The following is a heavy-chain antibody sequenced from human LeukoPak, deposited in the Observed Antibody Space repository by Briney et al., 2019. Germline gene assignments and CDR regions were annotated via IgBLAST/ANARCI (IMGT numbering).Heavy chain of an antibody. CDR1: GFTFSNAW. D-gene: IGHD3-22*01. Sequence: GGSLRLSCAASGFTFSNAWMSWVRQAPGKRLEWVGRIESKTDGGTTDYAAPVKGRLTISRDDSKNTLYLQMNSLKTEDTAVYYCTTSFSYDSRFDYWGQGTLVTVSS. J-gene: IGHJ4*02. CDR3: TTSFSYDSRFDY. V-gene: IGHV3-15*04. CDR2: IESKTDGGTT.